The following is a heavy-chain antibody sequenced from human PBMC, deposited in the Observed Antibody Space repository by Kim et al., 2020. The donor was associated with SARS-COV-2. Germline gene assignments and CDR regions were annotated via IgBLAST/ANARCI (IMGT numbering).Heavy chain of an antibody. V-gene: IGHV7-4-1*02. CDR2: INTNTGNP. J-gene: IGHJ6*02. CDR1: GYTFTSYS. Sequence: ASVKVSCKASGYTFTSYSMNWVRQAPGQGLEWMGWINTNTGNPTYAQGFTGRFVFSLDTSVSTAYLQISSLKAEDTAVYYCARVGSSSWYVDYYYGMDVRGQGTTVTLS. CDR3: ARVGSSSWYVDYYYGMDV. D-gene: IGHD6-13*01.